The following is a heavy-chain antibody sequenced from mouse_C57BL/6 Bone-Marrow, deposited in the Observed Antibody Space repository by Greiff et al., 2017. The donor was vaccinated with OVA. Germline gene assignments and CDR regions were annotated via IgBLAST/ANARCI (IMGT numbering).Heavy chain of an antibody. V-gene: IGHV14-1*01. Sequence: EVQRVESGAELVRPGASVKLSCTASGFNIKDYYMHWVKQRPEQGLEWIGRIDPEDGDTEYAPKFQGKATMTADTSSNTAYLQLSSLTSEDTAVYYCSPYDGYYVAWFAYWGQGTLVTVSA. D-gene: IGHD2-3*01. CDR1: GFNIKDYY. CDR2: IDPEDGDT. J-gene: IGHJ3*01. CDR3: SPYDGYYVAWFAY.